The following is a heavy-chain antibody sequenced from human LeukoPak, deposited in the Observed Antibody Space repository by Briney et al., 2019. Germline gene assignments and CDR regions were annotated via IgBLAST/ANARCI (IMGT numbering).Heavy chain of an antibody. CDR3: ARSLAVAGYYYNYYMDV. V-gene: IGHV4-59*01. CDR2: TYYSGST. Sequence: SETLSLTCIVSGGSISSYYWSWIRQPPGKGLEWIGYTYYSGSTNYNPSLKSRVTISVDTSKNQFSLKLSSVTTADTAVYYCARSLAVAGYYYNYYMDVWGKGTTVTVSS. CDR1: GGSISSYY. D-gene: IGHD6-19*01. J-gene: IGHJ6*03.